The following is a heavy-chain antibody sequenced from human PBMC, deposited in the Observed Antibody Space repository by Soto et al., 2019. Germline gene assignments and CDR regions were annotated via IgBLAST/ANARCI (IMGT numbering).Heavy chain of an antibody. CDR1: GGSFSGYY. CDR2: INHSGST. Sequence: SETLSLTCAVYGGSFSGYYWSWIRQPPGKGLEWIGEINHSGSTNYNPSLKSRVTISVDTSKNQFSLKLSSVTAADTAVYYCARGKTKAFDYWGQGTLVTVSS. D-gene: IGHD1-7*01. V-gene: IGHV4-34*01. CDR3: ARGKTKAFDY. J-gene: IGHJ4*02.